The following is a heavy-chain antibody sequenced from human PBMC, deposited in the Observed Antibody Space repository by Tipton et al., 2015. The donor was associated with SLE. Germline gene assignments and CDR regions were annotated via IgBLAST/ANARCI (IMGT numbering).Heavy chain of an antibody. J-gene: IGHJ4*02. V-gene: IGHV4-34*01. CDR2: IDRRGNT. CDR3: ARGDNWVYFDY. D-gene: IGHD1-1*01. Sequence: GLVKPSETLSLTCAVYGGSFSDHYWRWSWIRQPPGKGLEWIGEIDRRGNTKYNPSLKSRVTISVDTSKNQFSLKLSSVSAADTAVYYCARGDNWVYFDYWGQGTLVTVSS. CDR1: GGSFSDHY.